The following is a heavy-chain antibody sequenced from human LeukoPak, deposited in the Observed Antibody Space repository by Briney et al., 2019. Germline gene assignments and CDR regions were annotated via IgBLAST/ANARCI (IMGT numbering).Heavy chain of an antibody. D-gene: IGHD3-10*01. CDR2: IYYSGST. Sequence: SETLSLTCTVSGGSISSSSYYWGWIRQPPGKGLEWIGSIYYSGSTYYNPSLKSRVTISVDTSKNQFSLKLSSVTAADTAVYYCARHTYYYGSGSYYYYYMDVWGKGTTVTISS. J-gene: IGHJ6*03. CDR3: ARHTYYYGSGSYYYYYMDV. V-gene: IGHV4-39*01. CDR1: GGSISSSSYY.